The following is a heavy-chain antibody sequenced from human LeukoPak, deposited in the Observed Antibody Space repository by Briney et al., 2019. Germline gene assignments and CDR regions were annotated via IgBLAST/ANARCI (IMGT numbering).Heavy chain of an antibody. CDR3: ARESFYGMDV. V-gene: IGHV3-53*04. J-gene: IGHJ6*02. CDR2: IYSGGST. CDR1: GFTFSSYS. D-gene: IGHD3-16*02. Sequence: GGSLRLSCEASGFTFSSYSMNWVRQAPGKGLEWVSVIYSGGSTYYADSVKGRFTISRHNSKNTLYLQMNSLRAEDTAVYYCARESFYGMDVWGQGTTVTVSS.